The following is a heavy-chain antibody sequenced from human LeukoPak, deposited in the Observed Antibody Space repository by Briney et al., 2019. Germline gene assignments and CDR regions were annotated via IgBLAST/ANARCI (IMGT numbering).Heavy chain of an antibody. CDR3: AREYYDSSGTKYAFDI. V-gene: IGHV1-2*02. CDR2: IDPHSGGT. J-gene: IGHJ3*02. CDR1: GYTFIDYY. Sequence: PSASVKVSCKVSGYTFIDYYIHWVRQAPGQGLEWMGCIDPHSGGTKHAQKLQGRVTMTRDTSISTAYMELSRLRSDDTAMFYCAREYYDSSGTKYAFDIWGQGTMVTVSS. D-gene: IGHD3-22*01.